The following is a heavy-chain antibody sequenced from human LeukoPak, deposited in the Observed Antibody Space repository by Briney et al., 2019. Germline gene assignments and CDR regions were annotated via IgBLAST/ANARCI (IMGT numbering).Heavy chain of an antibody. V-gene: IGHV3-23*01. CDR3: ARHMERWQQFTRSLDY. J-gene: IGHJ4*02. CDR1: GFTFSTYA. D-gene: IGHD5-24*01. Sequence: PGGSLRLSCAASGFTFSTYAMSWVRQAPGKGLEWVSTIMSGSITSTYYADSVKGRFTISRDNAKDTLYLQMNSLRAEDTAVYYCARHMERWQQFTRSLDYWGQGTLVTVSS. CDR2: IMSGSITST.